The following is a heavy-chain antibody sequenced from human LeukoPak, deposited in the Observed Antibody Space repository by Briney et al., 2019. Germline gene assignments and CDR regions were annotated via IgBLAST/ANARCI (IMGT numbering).Heavy chain of an antibody. D-gene: IGHD3-16*01. CDR1: GYTFSRYA. CDR2: ISAYNGNT. CDR3: ARLGEAVGVLTSDYYYMDV. J-gene: IGHJ6*03. Sequence: GASVKVSCKASGYTFSRYAITWVRQAPGQGLEWMGWISAYNGNTNYVQKLHDRVTVTTDTSTSTAYMEMRSLRSDDTAVYYCARLGEAVGVLTSDYYYMDVWGKGTTVIVSS. V-gene: IGHV1-18*01.